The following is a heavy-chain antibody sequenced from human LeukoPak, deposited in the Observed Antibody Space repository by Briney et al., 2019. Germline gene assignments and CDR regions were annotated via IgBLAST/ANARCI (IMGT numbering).Heavy chain of an antibody. CDR1: LDSTTSNF. CDR3: AREILGGFNPGAY. J-gene: IGHJ4*02. D-gene: IGHD1-14*01. Sequence: SETLSLTCTVSLDSTTSNFWSXXRQPPGKGLXXXGEIHRSGSPNYNPSLQSRVTISIDRSRNQIALELSSVTAADTAVYYCAREILGGFNPGAYWGQGTLVTVSS. V-gene: IGHV4-59*12. CDR2: IHRSGSP.